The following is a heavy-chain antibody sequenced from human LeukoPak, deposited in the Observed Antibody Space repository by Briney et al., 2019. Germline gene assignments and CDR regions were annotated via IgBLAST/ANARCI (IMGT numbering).Heavy chain of an antibody. V-gene: IGHV3-73*01. J-gene: IGHJ4*02. CDR2: IRGKANSYAT. Sequence: PGGSLRLSCAASGFTFSGSAMHWVRQASGKGLGWVGRIRGKANSYATAYAASVKGRFTISRDDSKNTAYLQMNSLKTEDTAVYYCTTRPHIVGATTFDYWGQGTLVTVSS. CDR1: GFTFSGSA. CDR3: TTRPHIVGATTFDY. D-gene: IGHD1-26*01.